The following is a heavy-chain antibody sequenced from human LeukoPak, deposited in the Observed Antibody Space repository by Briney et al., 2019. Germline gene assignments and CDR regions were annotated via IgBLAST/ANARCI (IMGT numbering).Heavy chain of an antibody. D-gene: IGHD2-2*01. CDR3: ARGSVPAATFDY. J-gene: IGHJ4*02. Sequence: SETLSLTCTVSGGSISSGDYYWSWIRQPPGKGLEWIGYIYYSGSTYYNPSLKSRVTISVDTSKNQFSLKLSSVTAADTAVYYCARGSVPAATFDYWGQGTLVTVSS. V-gene: IGHV4-30-4*01. CDR2: IYYSGST. CDR1: GGSISSGDYY.